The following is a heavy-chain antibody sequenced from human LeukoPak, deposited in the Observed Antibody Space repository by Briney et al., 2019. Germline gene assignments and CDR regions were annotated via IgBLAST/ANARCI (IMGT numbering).Heavy chain of an antibody. CDR2: VYYSGIT. CDR3: TRAGVTAYYHYYGMDV. D-gene: IGHD4-23*01. V-gene: IGHV4-59*01. Sequence: SETLSLTCTVSGGSISSYYWSWSRQSPGRGLEWIGYVYYSGITNYNPSLTRRVTIALDTSKNQFSLKLSSVTAADTAVYYCTRAGVTAYYHYYGMDVWGQGNTGTVSS. J-gene: IGHJ6*02. CDR1: GGSISSYY.